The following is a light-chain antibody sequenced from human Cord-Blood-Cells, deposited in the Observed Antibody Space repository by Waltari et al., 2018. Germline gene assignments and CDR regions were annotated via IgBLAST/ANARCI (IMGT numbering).Light chain of an antibody. Sequence: DIQMTQSPSSLSASVGDRVTITCRASQSISSYLNWYQQKPGKATKLLIYAASSLQSGVPSRFSGSGSGTDFTLTIISLQPEDFATYYCQQSYSTPYMYTFGQGTKLEIK. CDR3: QQSYSTPYMYT. CDR1: QSISSY. CDR2: AAS. J-gene: IGKJ2*01. V-gene: IGKV1-39*01.